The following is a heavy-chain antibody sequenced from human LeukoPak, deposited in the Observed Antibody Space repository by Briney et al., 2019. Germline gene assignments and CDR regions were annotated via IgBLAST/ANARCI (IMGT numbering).Heavy chain of an antibody. V-gene: IGHV4-61*02. CDR3: ARGRKDSTGPSPFTTRGQFDY. CDR2: INTRGST. CDR1: GGSISSGSSY. D-gene: IGHD3-22*01. Sequence: SQTLSLTCTVSGGSISSGSSYWSWTRQPAGKGLEWIGRINTRGSTNYNPSIKSRVTISVDTSKNPFSLKLSSVTAADRAVYYCARGRKDSTGPSPFTTRGQFDYWGQGTLVTVSS. J-gene: IGHJ4*02.